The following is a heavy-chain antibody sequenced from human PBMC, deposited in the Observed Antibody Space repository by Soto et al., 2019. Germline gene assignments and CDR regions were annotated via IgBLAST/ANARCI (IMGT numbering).Heavy chain of an antibody. Sequence: GXSVKVSCKASVYTFTSYGISWVRQAPGQGLEWMGWISAYNGNTNYAQKLQGRVTMTTDTSTSTAYMELRSLRSDDTAVYYCAREKSNYDFWSGPPGRYYYGMDVWGQGTTVTVSS. D-gene: IGHD3-3*01. CDR3: AREKSNYDFWSGPPGRYYYGMDV. CDR2: ISAYNGNT. V-gene: IGHV1-18*01. J-gene: IGHJ6*02. CDR1: VYTFTSYG.